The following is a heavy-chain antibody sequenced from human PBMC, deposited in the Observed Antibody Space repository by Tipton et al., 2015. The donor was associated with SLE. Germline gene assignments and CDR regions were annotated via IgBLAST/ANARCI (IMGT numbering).Heavy chain of an antibody. D-gene: IGHD5-12*01. CDR3: ARLREELRWDSGSERPIAVDN. V-gene: IGHV4-59*08. Sequence: GLVKPSETLSLTCNVSGGPISRNYWSWIRQPPGKGLEWMGYVYDSWTTNYNPSLEGRFTMSVDTSRNQFSLNLTSVTAADTAVYYCARLREELRWDSGSERPIAVDNWVQGTLVTVSS. J-gene: IGHJ4*02. CDR2: VYDSWTT. CDR1: GGPISRNY.